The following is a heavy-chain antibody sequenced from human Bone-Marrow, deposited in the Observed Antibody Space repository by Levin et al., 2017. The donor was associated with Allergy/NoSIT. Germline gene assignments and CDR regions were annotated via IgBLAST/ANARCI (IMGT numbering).Heavy chain of an antibody. Sequence: SVKVSCKASGGTFSSYAISWVRQAPGQGLEWMGGIIPIFGTANYAQKFQGRVTITADESTSTAYMELSSLRSEDTAVYYCARGAVGSLFAYYYGSGSYLYWGQGTLVTVSS. D-gene: IGHD3-10*01. CDR2: IIPIFGTA. CDR3: ARGAVGSLFAYYYGSGSYLY. V-gene: IGHV1-69*13. CDR1: GGTFSSYA. J-gene: IGHJ4*02.